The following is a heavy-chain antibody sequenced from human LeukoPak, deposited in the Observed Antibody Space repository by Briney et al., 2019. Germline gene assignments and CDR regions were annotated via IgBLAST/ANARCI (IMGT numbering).Heavy chain of an antibody. Sequence: PGGSLRLSCATSGFTFSSYSMNWDRQAPGTGLEWVSSISSGSDYIYYADSVKGRFTISRDNAKNSLYLQMTSLRAEDTAVYYCASTNHYYGSGTYDYYFDYWGQGTLLTVSS. J-gene: IGHJ4*02. V-gene: IGHV3-21*01. D-gene: IGHD3-10*01. CDR1: GFTFSSYS. CDR2: ISSGSDYI. CDR3: ASTNHYYGSGTYDYYFDY.